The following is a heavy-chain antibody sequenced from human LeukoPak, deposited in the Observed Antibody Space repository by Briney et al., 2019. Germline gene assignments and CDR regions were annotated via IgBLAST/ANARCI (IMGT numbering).Heavy chain of an antibody. CDR1: GFAFSRSG. CDR3: AKASAESDGYYWFEN. Sequence: GGSLRLSCAASGFAFSRSGMHWVRQAPGKGLEWVAVTSYDGSDQYYGDSVKGRFTISRDNSKNTLYLQMNSLRVEDTAVYYCAKASAESDGYYWFENWGQGALVTVCS. J-gene: IGHJ4*02. V-gene: IGHV3-30*18. CDR2: TSYDGSDQ. D-gene: IGHD3-22*01.